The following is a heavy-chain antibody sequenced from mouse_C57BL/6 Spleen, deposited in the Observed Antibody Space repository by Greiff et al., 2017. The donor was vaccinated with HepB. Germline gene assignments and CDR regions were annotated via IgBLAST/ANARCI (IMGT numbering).Heavy chain of an antibody. J-gene: IGHJ2*01. CDR1: GYSITSGYY. Sequence: DVQLVESGPGLVKPSQSLSLTCSVTGYSITSGYYWNWIRQFPGNKLEWMGYISYDGSNNYNPSLKNRISITRDTSKNQFFLKLNSVTTEDTATYYCASIYYDYPFDYWGQGTTLTVSS. V-gene: IGHV3-6*01. CDR3: ASIYYDYPFDY. D-gene: IGHD2-4*01. CDR2: ISYDGSN.